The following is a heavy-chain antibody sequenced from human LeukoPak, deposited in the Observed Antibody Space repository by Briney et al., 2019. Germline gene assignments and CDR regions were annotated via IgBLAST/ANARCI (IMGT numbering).Heavy chain of an antibody. CDR1: GFTFSSYA. D-gene: IGHD3-22*01. V-gene: IGHV3-23*01. Sequence: GGSLRLSCAASGFTFSSYAMSWVRQAPGKGLEWVSAISGSGGSTYYADSVKGRFTISRDNSKNTLYLQMNSLRAEDTAVYYCARHRFESGGYHSTDWGQGTLVTVSS. CDR3: ARHRFESGGYHSTD. CDR2: ISGSGGST. J-gene: IGHJ4*02.